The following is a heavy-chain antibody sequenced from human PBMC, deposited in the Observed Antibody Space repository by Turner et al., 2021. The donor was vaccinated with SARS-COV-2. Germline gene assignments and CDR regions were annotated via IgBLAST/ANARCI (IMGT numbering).Heavy chain of an antibody. J-gene: IGHJ5*02. CDR3: ARDYGDWGT. CDR1: GLTVSSNY. V-gene: IGHV3-53*01. CDR2: IYSGGST. Sequence: EVQLVESGGGLIQPGRSLGLSCAASGLTVSSNYMSWVRQAPGKGLDWVSVIYSGGSTYYADSVKGRFTNTRDNSKNTLDLQMNSLGADDTAVYYCARDYGDWGTWGQGTLVTVSS. D-gene: IGHD4-17*01.